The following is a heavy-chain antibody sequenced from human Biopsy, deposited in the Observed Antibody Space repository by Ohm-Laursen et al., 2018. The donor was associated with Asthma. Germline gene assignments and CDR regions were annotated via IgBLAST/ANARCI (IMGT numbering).Heavy chain of an antibody. J-gene: IGHJ3*02. CDR1: GYPFIGYH. CDR2: INPNRGAT. Sequence: SVKVSCKASGYPFIGYHIHWMRQAPGQGLEWMGRINPNRGATNYAQKFQGRVTMTRDTSISTAYMELSSLRSEDTAVYYCARTYYDFLTGQVNDAFAIWGQGTMVTVSS. CDR3: ARTYYDFLTGQVNDAFAI. D-gene: IGHD3-9*01. V-gene: IGHV1-2*06.